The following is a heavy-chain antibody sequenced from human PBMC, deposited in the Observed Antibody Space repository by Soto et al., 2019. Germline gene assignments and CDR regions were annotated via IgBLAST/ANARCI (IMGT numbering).Heavy chain of an antibody. CDR3: ARHAAHYCTNGVCYTDYFDY. Sequence: SETLSLTCTVSGGSISSSSYYWGWIRQPPGKGLEWIGSIYYSGSTYYNPSLKSRVTISVDTSKNQFSLKLSSVTAADTAVYYCARHAAHYCTNGVCYTDYFDYWGQGTLVTVSS. J-gene: IGHJ4*02. D-gene: IGHD2-8*01. CDR1: GGSISSSSYY. CDR2: IYYSGST. V-gene: IGHV4-39*01.